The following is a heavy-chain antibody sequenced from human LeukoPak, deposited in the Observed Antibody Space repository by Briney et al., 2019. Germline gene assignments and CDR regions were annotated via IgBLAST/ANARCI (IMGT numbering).Heavy chain of an antibody. J-gene: IGHJ4*02. V-gene: IGHV4-59*01. CDR2: IYYSGST. D-gene: IGHD1-1*01. CDR1: GGSISSYY. CDR3: ARGGTLSRIDY. Sequence: SETLSLTCTVSGGSISSYYWSWIRQPPGKGLEWIGYIYYSGSTNYNPSLKSRVTISVETSKNQFSLKLSSVTAADTAVYYCARGGTLSRIDYWGQGTLVTVSS.